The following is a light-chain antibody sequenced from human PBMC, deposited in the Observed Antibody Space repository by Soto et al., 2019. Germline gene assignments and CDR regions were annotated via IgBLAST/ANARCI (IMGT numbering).Light chain of an antibody. Sequence: EIVMTQSPATLSVSPGERATLSCRASQSVSSSYLAWYQQKPGQTPRLLINGASSRATGIPDRFSGSGSGTDFTLTISGLEPEDFAVYYCHQYESWTFGQGTKVDIK. J-gene: IGKJ1*01. V-gene: IGKV3-20*01. CDR3: HQYESWT. CDR1: QSVSSSY. CDR2: GAS.